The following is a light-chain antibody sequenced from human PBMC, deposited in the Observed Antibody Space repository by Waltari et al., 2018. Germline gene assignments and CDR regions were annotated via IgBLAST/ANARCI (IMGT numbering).Light chain of an antibody. CDR2: GAS. V-gene: IGKV3D-15*01. CDR3: HQYNRWPRT. J-gene: IGKJ1*01. CDR1: QSVSNN. Sequence: EIVMTQSPATLSVSPGERATLSCRASQSVSNNLAWYQQKPGQTPRLLIYGASIRATGIPARFSGSGSGTEFTLNISSLQSEDFAVYYCHQYNRWPRTFGQGTKVEIK.